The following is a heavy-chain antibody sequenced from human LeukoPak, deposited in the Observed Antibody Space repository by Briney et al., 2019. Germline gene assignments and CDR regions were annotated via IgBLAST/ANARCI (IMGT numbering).Heavy chain of an antibody. CDR3: ARSIWGSYDFWSGLRNFDY. Sequence: GSSVKVSCKASGGTFSSYAISWVRQAPGQGLEWMGGIIPIFGTANYAQKFQGRVTITADESTSTAYMELSSLRSEDTAGYYCARSIWGSYDFWSGLRNFDYWGQGTLVTVSS. CDR2: IIPIFGTA. D-gene: IGHD3-3*01. J-gene: IGHJ4*02. V-gene: IGHV1-69*01. CDR1: GGTFSSYA.